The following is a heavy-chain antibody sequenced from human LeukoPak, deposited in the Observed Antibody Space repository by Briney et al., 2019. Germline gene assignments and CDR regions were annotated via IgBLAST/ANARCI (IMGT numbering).Heavy chain of an antibody. D-gene: IGHD3-10*01. CDR2: IYHSGST. Sequence: SETLSLTCAVSGYSISSGYYWGWIWQPPGKGLEYIGTIYHSGSTYYNPSLKSRVTISVDTSKNQFFLKLSSVTAADTAVYYCASGPYGSGSKIDYWGQGTLVTVSS. CDR1: GYSISSGYY. CDR3: ASGPYGSGSKIDY. V-gene: IGHV4-38-2*01. J-gene: IGHJ4*02.